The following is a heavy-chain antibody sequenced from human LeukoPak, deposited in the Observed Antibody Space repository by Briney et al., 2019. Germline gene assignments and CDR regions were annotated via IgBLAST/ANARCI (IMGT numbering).Heavy chain of an antibody. CDR3: ASNPGIAAAGSVYNWFGP. CDR1: GGTFSSYA. V-gene: IGHV1-69*01. CDR2: IIPIFGTA. J-gene: IGHJ5*02. D-gene: IGHD6-13*01. Sequence: SVKVSCKASGGTFSSYAISWVRQAPGQGLEWMGGIIPIFGTANYAQKFQGRVTITADESTSTAYMELSSLRSEDTAVYYCASNPGIAAAGSVYNWFGPWGQGTLVTVSS.